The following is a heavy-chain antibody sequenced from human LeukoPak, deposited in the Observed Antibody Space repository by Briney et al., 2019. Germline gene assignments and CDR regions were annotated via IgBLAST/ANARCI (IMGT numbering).Heavy chain of an antibody. Sequence: SETLSLTCAVYGGSFSGYYWSWIRQPPGKGLEWIGEINHSGSTNYNPSLKSRVTISVDTSKNQFSLKLSSVTAADTAVYYCARGASYDYWGQGTLVTVSS. V-gene: IGHV4-34*01. J-gene: IGHJ4*02. CDR2: INHSGST. CDR3: ARGASYDY. D-gene: IGHD3-10*01. CDR1: GGSFSGYY.